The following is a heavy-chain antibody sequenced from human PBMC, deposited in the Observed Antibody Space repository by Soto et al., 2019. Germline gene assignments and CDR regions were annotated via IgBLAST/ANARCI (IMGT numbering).Heavy chain of an antibody. D-gene: IGHD2-15*01. CDR3: ARDKRYCSGGSCYRLDY. V-gene: IGHV3-7*05. J-gene: IGHJ4*02. CDR2: IKQDGSEK. Sequence: GGSLRLSCAASGFTFSSYWMSWVRQAPGKGLERVANIKQDGSEKYYVDSVKGRFTISRDNAKNSLYLQMNSLRAEDTAVYYCARDKRYCSGGSCYRLDYWGQGTLVTVSS. CDR1: GFTFSSYW.